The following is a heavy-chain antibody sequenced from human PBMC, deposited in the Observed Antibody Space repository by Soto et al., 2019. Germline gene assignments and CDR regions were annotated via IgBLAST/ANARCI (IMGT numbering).Heavy chain of an antibody. Sequence: QVQLVQSGAEVKKPGSSVKVSCKASGGTFSSYAISWVRQAPGQGLEWMGGIIPIFGTANYAQKFQGRVTITADESTSTADMELSSLRSEDTAVYYCARVYDARYSYGFDLDYWGQGTLVTVSS. CDR1: GGTFSSYA. CDR3: ARVYDARYSYGFDLDY. CDR2: IIPIFGTA. V-gene: IGHV1-69*12. J-gene: IGHJ4*02. D-gene: IGHD5-18*01.